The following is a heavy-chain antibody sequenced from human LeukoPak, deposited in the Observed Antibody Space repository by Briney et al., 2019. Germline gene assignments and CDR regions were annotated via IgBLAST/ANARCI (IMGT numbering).Heavy chain of an antibody. CDR2: IIPIFGTA. Sequence: SVKVSCKAFGGTFSSYAISWVRQAPGQGLEWMGGIIPIFGTANYAQKFQGRVTITADESTSTAYMELSSLRSEDTAVYYCARTYSGYDWIYDYWGQGTLVTVSS. CDR1: GGTFSSYA. J-gene: IGHJ4*02. V-gene: IGHV1-69*13. CDR3: ARTYSGYDWIYDY. D-gene: IGHD5-12*01.